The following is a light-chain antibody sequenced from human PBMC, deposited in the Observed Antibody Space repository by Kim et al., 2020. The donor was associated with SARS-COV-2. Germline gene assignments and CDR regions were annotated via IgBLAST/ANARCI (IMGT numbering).Light chain of an antibody. CDR2: DAS. V-gene: IGKV3-11*01. CDR3: QHRRNWPLT. Sequence: SLSPGETSTPSESASQSVSIYFAWYQQKPGQPPTLLIYDASTRATAIPARFSGSGSGTDFTLTISSLEPEDFAIYYCQHRRNWPLTFGGGTKLEI. CDR1: QSVSIY. J-gene: IGKJ4*01.